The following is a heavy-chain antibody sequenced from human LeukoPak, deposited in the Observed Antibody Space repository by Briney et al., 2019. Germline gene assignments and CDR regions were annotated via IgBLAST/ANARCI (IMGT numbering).Heavy chain of an antibody. CDR1: GGSISSYY. CDR2: IYTSGST. V-gene: IGHV4-4*07. D-gene: IGHD6-19*01. J-gene: IGHJ6*02. Sequence: QPSETLSLTCTVSGGSISSYYWSRIRQPAGKGLEWIGRIYTSGSTNYNPSLKSRVTMSVDTSKNQFSLKLSSVTAADTAVYYCARIRYSSGWYATPYVMDVWGQGTTVTVSS. CDR3: ARIRYSSGWYATPYVMDV.